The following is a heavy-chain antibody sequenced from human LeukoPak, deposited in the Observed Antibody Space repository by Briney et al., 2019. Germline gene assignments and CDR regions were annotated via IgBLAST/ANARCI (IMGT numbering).Heavy chain of an antibody. CDR1: GGTFSSYA. D-gene: IGHD6-13*01. V-gene: IGHV1-69*06. Sequence: SVKVSCKASGGTFSSYAISWVRQAPGQGLEWMGGIIPIFGTANYAQKFQGRVTITADKSTSTAYMELSSLRSEDTAVYYCARVRFRAAGTNWFDPWGQGTLVTVSS. CDR2: IIPIFGTA. CDR3: ARVRFRAAGTNWFDP. J-gene: IGHJ5*02.